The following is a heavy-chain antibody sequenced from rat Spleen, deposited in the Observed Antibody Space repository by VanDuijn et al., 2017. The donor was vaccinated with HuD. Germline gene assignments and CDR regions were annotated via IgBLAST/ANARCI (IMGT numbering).Heavy chain of an antibody. Sequence: EVQLVESGGGLVQSGRSLKLSCVASGFTFNNYWMTWIRQAPGKGLEWIASITSTVDNTYYPDSVKDRFTISRDNGKSTLHLQMNSLRSEDTATYYCARVGRSRLQGFANWGQGTLVTVSS. D-gene: IGHD1-1*01. CDR1: GFTFNNYW. CDR2: ITSTVDNT. CDR3: ARVGRSRLQGFAN. J-gene: IGHJ3*01. V-gene: IGHV5-31*01.